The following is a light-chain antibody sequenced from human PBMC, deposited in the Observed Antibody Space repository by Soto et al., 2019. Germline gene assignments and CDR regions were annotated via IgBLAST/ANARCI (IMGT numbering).Light chain of an antibody. Sequence: EIVLTQSPATLSLSPGERATLSCRASESVSSYLAWYQQKPGQAPRLLIYDAPYRATGIPARFSGSGSGTEYTLTISTLEPEDFAVYYCQQRSKWLTFGGRTKVEIK. CDR2: DAP. CDR1: ESVSSY. J-gene: IGKJ4*01. CDR3: QQRSKWLT. V-gene: IGKV3-11*01.